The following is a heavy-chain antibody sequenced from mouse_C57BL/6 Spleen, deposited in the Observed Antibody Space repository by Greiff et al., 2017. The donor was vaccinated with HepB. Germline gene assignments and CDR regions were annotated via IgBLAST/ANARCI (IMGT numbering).Heavy chain of an antibody. J-gene: IGHJ3*01. D-gene: IGHD2-3*01. V-gene: IGHV1-22*01. CDR1: GYTFTDYN. Sequence: EVQLQQSGPELVKPGASVKMSCKASGYTFTDYNMDWAKQSHGQSLEWIGYINPNNGGTNYNQKFKGKATLTVNKSSSTAYMELRSLTSEDSAVYYYARRYDRFLFADWGQAPLVTVAA. CDR3: ARRYDRFLFAD. CDR2: INPNNGGT.